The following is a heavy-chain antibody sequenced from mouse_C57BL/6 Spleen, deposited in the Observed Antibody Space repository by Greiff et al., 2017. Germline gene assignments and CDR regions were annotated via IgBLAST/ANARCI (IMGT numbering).Heavy chain of an antibody. D-gene: IGHD2-1*01. CDR2: IHPNSGST. J-gene: IGHJ2*01. CDR3: ARKVIYYGNPYYFDY. V-gene: IGHV1-64*01. CDR1: GYTFTSYW. Sequence: VQLQQPGAELVKPGASVKLSCKASGYTFTSYWMHWVKQRPGQGLEWIGMIHPNSGSTNYNEKFKSKATLTVDKSSSTAYMQLSSLTSEDSAVYYCARKVIYYGNPYYFDYWGQGTTLTVSS.